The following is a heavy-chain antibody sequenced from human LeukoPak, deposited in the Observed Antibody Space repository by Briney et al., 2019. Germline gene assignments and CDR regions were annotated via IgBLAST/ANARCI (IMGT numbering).Heavy chain of an antibody. CDR2: IYHSGST. D-gene: IGHD6-13*01. CDR3: ARRSAAGTNWFDP. J-gene: IGHJ5*02. CDR1: GGSISSGGYY. Sequence: ASETLSLTCTVSGGSISSGGYYWSWIRQPPGKGLEWIGYIYHSGSTYYNPSLKSRVTISVDTSKNQFSLKLSSVTAADTAVYYCARRSAAGTNWFDPWGQGTLVTVSS. V-gene: IGHV4-30-2*01.